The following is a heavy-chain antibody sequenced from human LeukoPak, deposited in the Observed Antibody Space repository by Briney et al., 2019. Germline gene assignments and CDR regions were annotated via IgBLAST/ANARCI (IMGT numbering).Heavy chain of an antibody. CDR1: GYTFIGYY. CDR2: INPDGGGT. V-gene: IGHV1-2*02. Sequence: ASVKVSCKASGYTFIGYYIHWVRQAPGQGLEWMGWINPDGGGTNYARKFQARVPMTRATSITTAYMALSRLTSDDTAVYYCARGLPGGFDPWGQGTLVTVSS. CDR3: ARGLPGGFDP. D-gene: IGHD4-11*01. J-gene: IGHJ5*02.